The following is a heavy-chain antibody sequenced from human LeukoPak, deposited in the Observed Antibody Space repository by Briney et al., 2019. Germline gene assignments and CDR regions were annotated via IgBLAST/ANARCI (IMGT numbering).Heavy chain of an antibody. Sequence: PGGSLRLSCAASGFTFMKYSMTWVRQAPGKGLEWVSAITGSGAFTDYADSVKGRFTISRDNSKNTLYLQMNSLRAEDTAVYYCARGMTTGNYWGQGTLVTVSS. CDR2: ITGSGAFT. CDR1: GFTFMKYS. V-gene: IGHV3-23*01. CDR3: ARGMTTGNY. D-gene: IGHD4-11*01. J-gene: IGHJ4*02.